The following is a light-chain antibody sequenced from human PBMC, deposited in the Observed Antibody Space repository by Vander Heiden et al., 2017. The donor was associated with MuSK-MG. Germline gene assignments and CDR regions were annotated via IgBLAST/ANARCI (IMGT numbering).Light chain of an antibody. J-gene: IGKJ3*01. V-gene: IGKV2-30*01. Sequence: DVVMTQSPLSLPVTLGQPASISCRSSQSLVYSDGNTYLNWFHQRPGQSPRRLIYKVSNRDSGVPDRFSGSRSGTDFTLKISRVDAEDVGVYYCRRCTHWALTFGPGTKVDLK. CDR2: KVS. CDR1: QSLVYSDGNTY. CDR3: RRCTHWALT.